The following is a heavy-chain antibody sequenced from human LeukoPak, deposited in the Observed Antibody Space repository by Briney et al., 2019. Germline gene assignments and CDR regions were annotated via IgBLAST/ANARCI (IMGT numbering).Heavy chain of an antibody. V-gene: IGHV3-74*01. CDR3: AKASSGWSPFDY. D-gene: IGHD6-19*01. J-gene: IGHJ4*02. Sequence: PGGSLRLSCAASGFAFSSYWMHWVRQARGKGLVWVSRINSDGSSTSYADSVKGRFTISRDNAKNTLYLQMNSLRAEDTAVYYCAKASSGWSPFDYWGQGTLVTVSS. CDR1: GFAFSSYW. CDR2: INSDGSST.